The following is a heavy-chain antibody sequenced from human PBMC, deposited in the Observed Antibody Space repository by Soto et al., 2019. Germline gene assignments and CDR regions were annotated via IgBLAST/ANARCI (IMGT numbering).Heavy chain of an antibody. CDR2: IYHSGST. J-gene: IGHJ4*02. Sequence: PSETLSLTCTVSGGSVSSGSSYWSWIRQSPGKGLEWIGYIYHSGSTTHNPSLKSRVTISVDTSKNQFSLKLSSVTAADTAVYYCARGVGATHFDYWGQGTLVTVSS. V-gene: IGHV4-61*01. D-gene: IGHD1-26*01. CDR1: GGSVSSGSSY. CDR3: ARGVGATHFDY.